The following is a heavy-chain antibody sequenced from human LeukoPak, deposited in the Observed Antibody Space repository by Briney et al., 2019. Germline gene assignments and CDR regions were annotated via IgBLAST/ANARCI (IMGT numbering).Heavy chain of an antibody. V-gene: IGHV3-30-3*01. CDR1: GFTFSSYA. J-gene: IGHJ4*02. D-gene: IGHD1-26*01. CDR2: ISYDGSNK. CDR3: ARDGGSYFHY. Sequence: PGRSLRLSCAASGFTFSSYAMHWVHQAPGKGLEWVAVISYDGSNKYYADSVKGRFTISRDNSKNTLYLQMNSLRAEDTAVYYCARDGGSYFHYWGQGTLVTVSS.